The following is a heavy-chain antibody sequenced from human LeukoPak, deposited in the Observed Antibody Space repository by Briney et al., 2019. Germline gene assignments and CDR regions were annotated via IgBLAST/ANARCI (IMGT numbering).Heavy chain of an antibody. CDR1: GGSISSYN. CDR3: ARYEVSGVYGYYFDY. Sequence: ETVSLTCTVSGGSISSYNWSCIGQPPREGLEWSGEIYYSGSTNYNPSLQTRVTISVDTSKNQFSLKLSSVTAADTAVYYCARYEVSGVYGYYFDYWGQGPLLPVSS. CDR2: IYYSGST. J-gene: IGHJ4*02. V-gene: IGHV4-59*08. D-gene: IGHD4-17*01.